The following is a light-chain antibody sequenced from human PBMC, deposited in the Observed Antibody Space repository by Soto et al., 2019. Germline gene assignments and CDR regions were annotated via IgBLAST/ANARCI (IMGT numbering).Light chain of an antibody. CDR1: SSDVGGYNY. J-gene: IGLJ1*01. CDR3: SSYTSSTTFPYV. CDR2: DVS. V-gene: IGLV2-14*01. Sequence: QSALTQPASVSGSPGQSITISCTGTSSDVGGYNYVSWYQQHPGKAPKLMIYDVSNRPSGVSNRFSGSKSGNTASLTISGLQAEDEADYYCSSYTSSTTFPYVFGTGTKVTAL.